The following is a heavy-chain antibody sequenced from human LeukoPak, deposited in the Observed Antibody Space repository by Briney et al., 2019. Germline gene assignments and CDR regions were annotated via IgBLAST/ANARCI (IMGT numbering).Heavy chain of an antibody. Sequence: PSETLSLTCAVSGVSFSVDYWSWIRHPPGKGLECIWDIHHSGGANYNPPPKSRVTISVDTSKNQFSLKQSAVTAADRAVYYCARNFDHWGRGTLVTVSS. CDR3: ARNFDH. V-gene: IGHV4-34*01. CDR2: IHHSGGA. J-gene: IGHJ2*01. CDR1: GVSFSVDY.